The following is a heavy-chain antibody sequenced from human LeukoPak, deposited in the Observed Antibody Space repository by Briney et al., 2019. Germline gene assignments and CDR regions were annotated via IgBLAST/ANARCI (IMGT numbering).Heavy chain of an antibody. D-gene: IGHD3-22*01. CDR2: ISGSGGST. V-gene: IGHV3-23*01. CDR3: AKASKYYYDSSGYWRTYYSDY. Sequence: GSLRLSRAASGFTFSSYAMSWVLQAPGKGLEWVSAISGSGGSTYYADSVKGRFTISRDNSKNTLYLQMNSLRAEDTAVYYCAKASKYYYDSSGYWRTYYSDYWGQGTLVTVSS. CDR1: GFTFSSYA. J-gene: IGHJ4*02.